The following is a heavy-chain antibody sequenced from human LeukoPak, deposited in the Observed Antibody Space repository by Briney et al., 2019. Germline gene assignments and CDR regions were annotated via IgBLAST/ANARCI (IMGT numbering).Heavy chain of an antibody. D-gene: IGHD6-19*01. V-gene: IGHV3-30*04. CDR3: ARERKTGYSSGWYPEFDY. J-gene: IGHJ4*02. CDR1: GFTFSSYA. CDR2: ISYDGSNK. Sequence: GGSLRLSCAASGFTFSSYAMHWVRQAPGKGLVGVAVISYDGSNKYYADSVKGRFTISRDNSKNTLYLQMNSLRAEDTAVYYCARERKTGYSSGWYPEFDYWGQGTLVTVSS.